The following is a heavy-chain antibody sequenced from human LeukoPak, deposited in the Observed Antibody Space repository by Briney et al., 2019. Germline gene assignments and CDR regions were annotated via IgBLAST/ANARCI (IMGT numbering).Heavy chain of an antibody. J-gene: IGHJ6*02. D-gene: IGHD6-13*01. CDR2: IHSGGIT. CDR1: GFTVSNIY. Sequence: PGGSLRLSCAASGFTVSNIYMSWVRQAPGTGLEWVSIIHSGGITHYADSVKGRFTISRDNSKNTLYLQMNSLRAEDTAVYYCVRDRDIASTGGYGMDVWGQGTTVTVSS. V-gene: IGHV3-53*01. CDR3: VRDRDIASTGGYGMDV.